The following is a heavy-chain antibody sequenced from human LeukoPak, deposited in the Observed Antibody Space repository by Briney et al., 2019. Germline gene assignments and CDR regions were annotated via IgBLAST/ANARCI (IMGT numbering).Heavy chain of an antibody. CDR1: GFTFSSYA. CDR3: AKPLMRDRWFGES. D-gene: IGHD3-10*01. V-gene: IGHV3-23*01. J-gene: IGHJ5*02. Sequence: PGGSLRLSCAASGFTFSSYAMSWVRQAPGKGLEWVSAISGSSGSTYYADSVKGRFTISRDNSKNTLYLQMNSLRAEDTAVYYCAKPLMRDRWFGESWGQGTLVTVSS. CDR2: ISGSSGST.